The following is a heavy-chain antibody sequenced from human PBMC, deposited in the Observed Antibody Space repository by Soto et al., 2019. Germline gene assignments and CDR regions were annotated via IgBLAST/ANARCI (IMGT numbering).Heavy chain of an antibody. J-gene: IGHJ3*02. D-gene: IGHD3-10*01. CDR3: AKVGSSPILWFGEPYDAFDI. Sequence: PGGSLRLSCAASGFTFSSYAMSWVRQAPGKGLEWVSAISGSGGSTYYADSVKGRFTISRDNSKNTLYLQMNSLRAEDTAVYYCAKVGSSPILWFGEPYDAFDIWGQGTMVTVSS. CDR2: ISGSGGST. CDR1: GFTFSSYA. V-gene: IGHV3-23*01.